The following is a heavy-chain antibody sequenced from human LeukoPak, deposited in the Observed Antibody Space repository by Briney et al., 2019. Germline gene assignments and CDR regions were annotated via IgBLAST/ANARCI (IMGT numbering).Heavy chain of an antibody. J-gene: IGHJ4*02. Sequence: GGSLRLSCAASGFTFSGYWVHWVRQAPGKGLVWVSRINSDGSSTTYADSVKGRFTISRDNAKNTLYLQIHSLRAEDTAVYYCARIDARDYFDYWGQGTLVTVSS. V-gene: IGHV3-74*03. CDR2: INSDGSST. CDR1: GFTFSGYW. CDR3: ARIDARDYFDY. D-gene: IGHD3-10*02.